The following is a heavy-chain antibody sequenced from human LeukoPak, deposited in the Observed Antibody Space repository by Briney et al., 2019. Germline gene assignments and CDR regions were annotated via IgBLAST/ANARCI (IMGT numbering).Heavy chain of an antibody. J-gene: IGHJ4*02. V-gene: IGHV3-20*04. CDR3: ARQPSVQIAVAGTGGDY. CDR1: GFTFSSYW. CDR2: INWNGGST. Sequence: GGSLRLSCAASGFTFSSYWMSWVRQAPGRGLEWVSGINWNGGSTGYADSVKGRFTISRDNAKNSLYLQMNSLRAEDTALYYCARQPSVQIAVAGTGGDYWGQGTLVTVSS. D-gene: IGHD6-19*01.